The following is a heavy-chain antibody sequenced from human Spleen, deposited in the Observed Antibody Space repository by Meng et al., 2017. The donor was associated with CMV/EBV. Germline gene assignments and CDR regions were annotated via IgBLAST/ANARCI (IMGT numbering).Heavy chain of an antibody. CDR2: INPNDGDT. Sequence: ASVKDSCKASGFTFTAYYIHWVRQAPGQRPEWMGWINPNDGDTKYAQKFQDRVTMTRDTSISTVSMELGRLTSDDTAVYFCARFEDVSSGYCTFPDCWVYWGQGSRVTVSS. CDR1: GFTFTAYY. CDR3: ARFEDVSSGYCTFPDCWVY. D-gene: IGHD2-8*01. V-gene: IGHV1-2*02. J-gene: IGHJ4*02.